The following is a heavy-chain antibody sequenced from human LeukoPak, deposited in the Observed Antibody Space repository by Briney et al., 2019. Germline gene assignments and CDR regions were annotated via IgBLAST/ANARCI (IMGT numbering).Heavy chain of an antibody. J-gene: IGHJ4*02. CDR3: ARDRAYGSGSIAY. V-gene: IGHV3-30*19. CDR2: ISYDGSNK. CDR1: GFTFSSYG. Sequence: GGSLRLSCAASGFTFSSYGMHWVRQAPGKGLEWVAVISYDGSNKYYADSLKGRFTISRDNSKNTLYLQMNSLKAEDTAVYYCARDRAYGSGSIAYWGQGTLVTVSS. D-gene: IGHD3-10*01.